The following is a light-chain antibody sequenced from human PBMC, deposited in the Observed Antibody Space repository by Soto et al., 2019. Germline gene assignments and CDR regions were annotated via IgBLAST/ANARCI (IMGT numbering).Light chain of an antibody. V-gene: IGKV3-15*01. CDR1: QSVSTD. CDR2: GAS. Sequence: IVMTQSPATLSVSLGERATLSCRASQSVSTDLAWYQQKPGQAPRLLIFGASTRATGIPARFSGSGSGTEFILTISSLQSEDFAVYYCQQYDKWPGTFGQGTKVEIK. CDR3: QQYDKWPGT. J-gene: IGKJ1*01.